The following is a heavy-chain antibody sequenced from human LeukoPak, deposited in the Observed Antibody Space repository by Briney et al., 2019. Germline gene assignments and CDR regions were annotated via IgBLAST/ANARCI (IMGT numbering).Heavy chain of an antibody. CDR3: ARDEQWLAPNAFDI. J-gene: IGHJ3*02. Sequence: ASVKVSCKASGYTFTGYGISWVRQAPGQGLEWMGWISAYNGNTNYAQKLQGRVTMTTDTSTSTAYMELRSLRSDDTAVYYCARDEQWLAPNAFDIWGQGTMVTVSS. D-gene: IGHD6-19*01. CDR2: ISAYNGNT. CDR1: GYTFTGYG. V-gene: IGHV1-18*01.